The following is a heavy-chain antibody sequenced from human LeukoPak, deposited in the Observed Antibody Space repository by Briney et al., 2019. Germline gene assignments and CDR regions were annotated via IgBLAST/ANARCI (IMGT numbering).Heavy chain of an antibody. Sequence: GGSLRLSCAASGFTFSSYAMHWDRQAPGKGLEWVAVISYDGSNKYYADSVKGRFTISRDNSKNTLYLQMNSLRAEDTAVYYCARGKTCGGDCYAFDYWGQGTLVTVSS. CDR1: GFTFSSYA. CDR3: ARGKTCGGDCYAFDY. D-gene: IGHD2-21*02. V-gene: IGHV3-30*04. J-gene: IGHJ4*02. CDR2: ISYDGSNK.